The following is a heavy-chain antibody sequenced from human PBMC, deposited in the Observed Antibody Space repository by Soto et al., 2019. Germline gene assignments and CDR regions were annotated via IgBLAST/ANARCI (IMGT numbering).Heavy chain of an antibody. CDR1: GYTFIRYG. D-gene: IGHD3-16*01. Sequence: QVQLVQSAGEVKKPGASVKVSCTASGYTFIRYGITWVRQAPGQGLEWMGWISPYNDYTIYAQKPQGRVTLTTDTPTRTVSLDLRSLKSDDTAVYYWARGGYYDNTSGKLSPYVLAVGGQGTSVTVSS. CDR2: ISPYNDYT. CDR3: ARGGYYDNTSGKLSPYVLAV. V-gene: IGHV1-18*01. J-gene: IGHJ6*02.